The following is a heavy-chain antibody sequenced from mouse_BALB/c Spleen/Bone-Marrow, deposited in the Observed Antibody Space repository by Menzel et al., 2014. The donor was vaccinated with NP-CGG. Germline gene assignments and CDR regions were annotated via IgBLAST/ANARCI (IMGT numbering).Heavy chain of an antibody. J-gene: IGHJ4*01. CDR1: GYIFTSYY. Sequence: QVQLQQSGPELVKPGASVKMSCKASGYIFTSYYIHWVKQRPGQGLEWIGWIYPGDGSTKYNEKFKGKTALTADKSSSTAYMLLSSLTSEDSAIYFCARKESWAYAMDYWGQGTSVTVSS. CDR3: ARKESWAYAMDY. D-gene: IGHD4-1*01. V-gene: IGHV1S56*01. CDR2: IYPGDGST.